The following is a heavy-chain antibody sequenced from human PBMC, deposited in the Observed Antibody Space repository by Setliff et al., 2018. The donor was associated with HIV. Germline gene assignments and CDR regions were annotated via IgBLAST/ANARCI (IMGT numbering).Heavy chain of an antibody. CDR1: GFTVSGYY. D-gene: IGHD1-1*01. J-gene: IGHJ4*02. CDR3: ARSRGYFVQAD. CDR2: IYSGGST. Sequence: LRLSCAASGFTVSGYYMAWVRQAPGKGLEWVSTIYSGGSTYHADSVKGRFTLSRDSSKNTLSLQMNSLRPEDTAVYYCARSRGYFVQADWGQGTLVTVSS. V-gene: IGHV3-66*02.